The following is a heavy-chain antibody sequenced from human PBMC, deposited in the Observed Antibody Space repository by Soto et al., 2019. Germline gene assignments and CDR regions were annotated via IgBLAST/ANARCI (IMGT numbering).Heavy chain of an antibody. CDR1: GGTFSSYA. J-gene: IGHJ4*02. CDR3: ARAYCSSTSCLTGEIDY. V-gene: IGHV1-69*13. Sequence: GASVKVSCKASGGTFSSYAISWVRQAPGQGLEWMEGIIPIFGTANYAQKFQGRVTITADESTSTAYMELSSLRSEDTAVYYCARAYCSSTSCLTGEIDYWGQGTLVTVSS. D-gene: IGHD2-2*01. CDR2: IIPIFGTA.